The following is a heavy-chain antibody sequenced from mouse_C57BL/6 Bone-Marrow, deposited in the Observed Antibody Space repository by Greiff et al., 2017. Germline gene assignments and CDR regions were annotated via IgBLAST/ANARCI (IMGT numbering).Heavy chain of an antibody. CDR3: ARDAPQGAWFAY. D-gene: IGHD3-2*02. Sequence: EVKLMESGGGLVQSGRSLRLSCATSGFTFSDFYMEWVRQAPGKGLEWIAASRNKANDYTTEYSASVKGRFIVSRDTSQSILYLQMNALRAEDTAIYYCARDAPQGAWFAYWGQGTLVTVSA. CDR2: SRNKANDYTT. CDR1: GFTFSDFY. V-gene: IGHV7-1*01. J-gene: IGHJ3*01.